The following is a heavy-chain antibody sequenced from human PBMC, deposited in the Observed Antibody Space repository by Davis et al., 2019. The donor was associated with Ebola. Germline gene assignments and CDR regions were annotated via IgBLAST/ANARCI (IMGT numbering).Heavy chain of an antibody. D-gene: IGHD1-26*01. Sequence: SETLSLTCAVYGGSFSGYYWSWIRQPPGKGLEWIGYIYYSGSTNYNSSLKSRITISVDTSKNQFSLKLNSVTATDTAVYYCARHRGNYYDYWGQGTLVTVSS. CDR1: GGSFSGYY. CDR2: IYYSGST. V-gene: IGHV4-59*08. CDR3: ARHRGNYYDY. J-gene: IGHJ4*02.